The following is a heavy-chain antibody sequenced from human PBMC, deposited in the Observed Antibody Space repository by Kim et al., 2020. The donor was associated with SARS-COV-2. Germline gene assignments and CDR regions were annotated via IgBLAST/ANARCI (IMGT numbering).Heavy chain of an antibody. CDR1: GFTFNNYG. J-gene: IGHJ4*02. D-gene: IGHD3-10*01. CDR2: ISYEGRKR. CDR3: AKNIGVFYFGEAHHLAL. V-gene: IGHV3-30*18. Sequence: GGSLRLSCAASGFTFNNYGLQWVRQAPGKGLEWVALISYEGRKRYYADSVKGRFTVSKDNAQETLYLHMSSLRPDDTAVYYCAKNIGVFYFGEAHHLALWGQGTLVTVSS.